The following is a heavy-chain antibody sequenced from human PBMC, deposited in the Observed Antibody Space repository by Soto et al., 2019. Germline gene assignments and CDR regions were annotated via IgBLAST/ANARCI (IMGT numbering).Heavy chain of an antibody. J-gene: IGHJ6*02. V-gene: IGHV2-26*01. CDR2: IFSNDEK. Sequence: SGPTLVNPTETLTLTCTVSGFSLSNARMGVSWIRQPPGKALEWLAHIFSNDEKSYSTSLKSRLTISKDTSKSQVVLTMTNMDPVDTATYYCARSKSYSSGWYGFHYYGMDVWGQGTTVTVSS. CDR3: ARSKSYSSGWYGFHYYGMDV. CDR1: GFSLSNARMG. D-gene: IGHD6-19*01.